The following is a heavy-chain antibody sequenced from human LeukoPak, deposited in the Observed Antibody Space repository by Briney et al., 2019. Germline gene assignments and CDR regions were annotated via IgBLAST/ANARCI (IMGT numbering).Heavy chain of an antibody. J-gene: IGHJ4*02. CDR1: GFSFSDYY. CDR2: IGSGGTTM. V-gene: IGHV3-11*04. CDR3: ARQALGVTIIDY. Sequence: KSGGSLRLSCTASGFSFSDYYMNWIRQAPGKGLEWVSYIGSGGTTMYYADSVTGRFTISRDNAKNSLYLQMNSLRAEDTAVYYCARQALGVTIIDYWGQGTLVTVSS. D-gene: IGHD1-26*01.